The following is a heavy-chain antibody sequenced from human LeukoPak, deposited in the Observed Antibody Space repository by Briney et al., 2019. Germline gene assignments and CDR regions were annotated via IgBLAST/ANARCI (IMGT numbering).Heavy chain of an antibody. CDR3: ARGGRYDGYFDY. CDR1: GGSISTYY. Sequence: PSETLSLNCTVSGGSISTYYWSWIRQPPGKGLEWIAYIYYSGSTNYNPSLKSRVTISVDTSKNLFSLKLSSVTAADTAVYYCARGGRYDGYFDYWGHGALVTVSS. V-gene: IGHV4-59*01. CDR2: IYYSGST. J-gene: IGHJ4*01. D-gene: IGHD1-26*01.